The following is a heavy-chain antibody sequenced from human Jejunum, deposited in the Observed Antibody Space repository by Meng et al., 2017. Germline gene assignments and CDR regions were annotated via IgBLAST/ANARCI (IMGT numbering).Heavy chain of an antibody. J-gene: IGHJ4*02. CDR2: IREDGNEK. V-gene: IGHV3-7*01. CDR3: AKNRFGSGAPEY. Sequence: GESLKISCEASEFPFSSSCMSWVRQAPGKGLEWVANIREDGNEKQYVDAVKGRFTVSRGNAYNSLYLQMNSPRDEDTAVYYCAKNRFGSGAPEYWGQGTLVTVSS. D-gene: IGHD3-10*01. CDR1: EFPFSSSC.